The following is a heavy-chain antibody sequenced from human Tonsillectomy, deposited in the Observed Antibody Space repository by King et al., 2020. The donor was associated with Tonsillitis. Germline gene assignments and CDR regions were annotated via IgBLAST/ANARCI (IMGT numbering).Heavy chain of an antibody. J-gene: IGHJ6*02. CDR2: ISYDGSNK. CDR1: GFTFSSYA. Sequence: VQLVESGGGVVQPGRSLRLSCAASGFTFSSYAMHWVRQAPGKGLEWVAVISYDGSNKYYADSGKGRLTISRDNTKNTLYLQMNSLRAEDTAVCYCARGDFWELLHASYYYYGVDVWGQGTTVTVSS. D-gene: IGHD3-10*01. V-gene: IGHV3-30-3*01. CDR3: ARGDFWELLHASYYYYGVDV.